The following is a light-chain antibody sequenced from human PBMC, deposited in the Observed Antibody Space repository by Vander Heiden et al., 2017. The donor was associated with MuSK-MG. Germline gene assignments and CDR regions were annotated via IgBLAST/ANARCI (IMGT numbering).Light chain of an antibody. CDR1: SSDIGSYNF. Sequence: QSALTQPPSASGSPGQSVTISCTGTSSDIGSYNFVSWYQQHPGRAPQLLIYDVYIRPSGVPDRFSGSKSGNTAYLTVSGLQAEDEANYYCSSYGGGHKLGGLGGGTQLTGL. J-gene: IGLJ3*02. V-gene: IGLV2-8*01. CDR3: SSYGGGHKLGG. CDR2: DVY.